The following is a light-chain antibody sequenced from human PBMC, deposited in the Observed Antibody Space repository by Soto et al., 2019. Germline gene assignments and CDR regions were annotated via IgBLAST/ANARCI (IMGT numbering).Light chain of an antibody. V-gene: IGKV3-15*01. J-gene: IGKJ1*01. CDR2: GAS. CDR3: QQYNNWPRT. CDR1: QSVSSN. Sequence: EIVMTQSPATLSVSPGERATLSCRASQSVSSNLAWYQQKPGQAPRLLIYGASTRATGIPARFSGSGSGTEFTRTISSLQSEDFAVDYCQQYNNWPRTCGQGTKVEI.